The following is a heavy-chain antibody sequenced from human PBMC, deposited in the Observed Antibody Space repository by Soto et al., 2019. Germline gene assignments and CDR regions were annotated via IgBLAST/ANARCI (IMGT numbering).Heavy chain of an antibody. V-gene: IGHV3-23*01. Sequence: PGGSLRLSCAASGFTFSSYAMSWVRQAPGKGQEWVSAISGSGGSTYYADSVKGRFTISRDNSKNTLYLQMNSLRAEDTAVYYCAKAPQYSSSSAWFDPWGQGTLVTVSS. CDR2: ISGSGGST. CDR3: AKAPQYSSSSAWFDP. CDR1: GFTFSSYA. J-gene: IGHJ5*02. D-gene: IGHD6-6*01.